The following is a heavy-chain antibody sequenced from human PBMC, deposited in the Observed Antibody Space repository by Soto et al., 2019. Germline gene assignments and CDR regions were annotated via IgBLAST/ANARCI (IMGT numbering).Heavy chain of an antibody. CDR1: GFTFRNYG. D-gene: IGHD3-22*01. CDR3: ARDQLYYNDISGRPLNAFDV. CDR2: IGIGSSTK. V-gene: IGHV3-48*01. J-gene: IGHJ3*01. Sequence: GGSLRLSCAASGFTFRNYGMNWFRQAPGKGLEWVSYIGIGSSTKYYADSVKGRFTISRDNAKNSLYLQMNSLRAEDTAVYYCARDQLYYNDISGRPLNAFDVWGQGTMVTVSS.